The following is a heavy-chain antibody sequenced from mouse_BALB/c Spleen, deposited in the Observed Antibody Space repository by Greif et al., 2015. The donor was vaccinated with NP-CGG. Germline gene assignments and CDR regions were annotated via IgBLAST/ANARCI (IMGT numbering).Heavy chain of an antibody. CDR2: ISYSGST. D-gene: IGHD2-13*01. V-gene: IGHV3-2*02. Sequence: VQLQQPGPGLVKPSQSLSLTCTVTGYSITSDYAWNWIRQFPGNKLEWMGHISYSGSTSYNPSLKSRISITRDTSKNQFCLRLNSVTTEETARYWCAGGDCVGFAYWGEGALVTVSA. J-gene: IGHJ3*01. CDR1: GYSITSDYA. CDR3: AGGDCVGFAY.